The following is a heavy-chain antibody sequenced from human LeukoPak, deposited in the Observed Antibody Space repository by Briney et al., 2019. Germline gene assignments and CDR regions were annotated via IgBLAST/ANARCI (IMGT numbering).Heavy chain of an antibody. J-gene: IGHJ4*02. CDR2: IYYSGST. CDR1: GGSISSGGYY. Sequence: SQTLSLTCTVSGGSISSGGYYWSWIRQHPGKGLEWIGYIYYSGSTYYNPSLKSRVTISVDTSKNQFSLKLSSVTAADTAVYYCARGRELELRPTYCFDYWGQGTLVTVSS. D-gene: IGHD1-7*01. V-gene: IGHV4-31*03. CDR3: ARGRELELRPTYCFDY.